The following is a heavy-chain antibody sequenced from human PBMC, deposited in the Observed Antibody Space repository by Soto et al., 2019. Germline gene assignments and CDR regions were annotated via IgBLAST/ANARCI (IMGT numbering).Heavy chain of an antibody. J-gene: IGHJ4*02. D-gene: IGHD4-17*01. V-gene: IGHV3-21*01. Sequence: PGGSLRLSCAASGFTFSSYSMNWVRQAPGKGLEWVSSISSSSSYIYYADSVEGRFTISRDNAKNSLYLQMNSLRAEDTAVYYCARDGGPPYGDSQTGPFDYWGQGTLVTVSS. CDR1: GFTFSSYS. CDR3: ARDGGPPYGDSQTGPFDY. CDR2: ISSSSSYI.